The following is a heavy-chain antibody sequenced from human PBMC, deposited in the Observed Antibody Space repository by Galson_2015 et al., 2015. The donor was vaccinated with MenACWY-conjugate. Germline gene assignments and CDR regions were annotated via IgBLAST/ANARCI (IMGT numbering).Heavy chain of an antibody. CDR3: TIEGSGGWSLGWFDP. Sequence: SLRLSCAASGFTVSNAWMHWVRQAPGKGLEWVGRIKSKPDGGTTDYAAPVKGRFTISRDDSKNILYLQMNSLKSDDTAVYHCTIEGSGGWSLGWFDPWGQGTLVTVSP. CDR1: GFTVSNAW. CDR2: IKSKPDGGTT. J-gene: IGHJ5*02. D-gene: IGHD1-26*01. V-gene: IGHV3-15*07.